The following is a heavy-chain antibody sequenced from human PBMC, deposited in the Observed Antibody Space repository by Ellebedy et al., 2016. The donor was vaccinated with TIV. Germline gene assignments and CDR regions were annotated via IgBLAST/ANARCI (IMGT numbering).Heavy chain of an antibody. V-gene: IGHV3-74*01. Sequence: HTGGSLRLSCAASGFTFSRYWMNWVRRAPGKGLVWVSRINTDGGTTTYADSVKGRFTISRDNSRSTLYLQMNSLRAEDTAVYYCARGMIRPTVPFCFDSWGQGTLVTVST. J-gene: IGHJ4*02. CDR2: INTDGGTT. CDR3: ARGMIRPTVPFCFDS. CDR1: GFTFSRYW. D-gene: IGHD3-22*01.